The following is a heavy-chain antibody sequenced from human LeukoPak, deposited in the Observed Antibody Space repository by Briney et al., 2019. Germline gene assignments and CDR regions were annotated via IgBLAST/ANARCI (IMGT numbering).Heavy chain of an antibody. Sequence: PSETLSLTCAVYGGSSSGYYWSWIRQPPGKGLEWIGEINHSGSTNYNPSLKSRVTISVDTSKNQFSLKLSSVTAADTAVYYCARVGRRYFDWLSPKYFDYWGQGTLVTVSS. J-gene: IGHJ4*02. D-gene: IGHD3-9*01. CDR3: ARVGRRYFDWLSPKYFDY. CDR1: GGSSSGYY. V-gene: IGHV4-34*01. CDR2: INHSGST.